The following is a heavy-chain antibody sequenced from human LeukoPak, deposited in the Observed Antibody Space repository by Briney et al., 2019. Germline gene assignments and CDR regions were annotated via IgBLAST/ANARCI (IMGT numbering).Heavy chain of an antibody. Sequence: GASVKVSCKVSGYTLTELSMHWVRQAPGKGLEWMGGFDPEDGETIYAQKFQGRVTMTEDTSTDTAYMELSSLRSEDTAVYYCATVDPLRGYSSGWLFDYWGQGTLVTVSS. J-gene: IGHJ4*02. CDR3: ATVDPLRGYSSGWLFDY. CDR2: FDPEDGET. D-gene: IGHD6-19*01. CDR1: GYTLTELS. V-gene: IGHV1-24*01.